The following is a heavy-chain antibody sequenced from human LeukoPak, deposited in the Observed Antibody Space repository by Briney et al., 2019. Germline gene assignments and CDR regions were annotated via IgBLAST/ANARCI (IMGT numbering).Heavy chain of an antibody. CDR3: ARHRDSSGWYDFDY. V-gene: IGHV4-39*01. CDR2: IYYSGST. D-gene: IGHD6-19*01. Sequence: SETLSLTCTVSGGSINSSNYYWGWIRQPPGKGLEWIGSIYYSGSTYYNPSLKSRVSISVDTSKDQFSPKLSSVTAADTAVYYCARHRDSSGWYDFDYWGQGTLVTVSS. CDR1: GGSINSSNYY. J-gene: IGHJ4*02.